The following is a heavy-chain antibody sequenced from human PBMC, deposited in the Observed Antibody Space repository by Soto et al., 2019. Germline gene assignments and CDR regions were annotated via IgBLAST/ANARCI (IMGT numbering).Heavy chain of an antibody. D-gene: IGHD7-27*01. CDR3: VSQPHWARLFES. V-gene: IGHV3-48*03. CDR2: ISTTGGHV. Sequence: EVRLVESGGDLVKSGGSLRLSCVGSGFLFRNYEMNWVRQAPGKGLEWLAHISTTGGHVSESDSVKGRFTISRDNTKHTLSLQMNSLRIEDTGVYYCVSQPHWARLFESWGQGTLVNVSS. J-gene: IGHJ4*02. CDR1: GFLFRNYE.